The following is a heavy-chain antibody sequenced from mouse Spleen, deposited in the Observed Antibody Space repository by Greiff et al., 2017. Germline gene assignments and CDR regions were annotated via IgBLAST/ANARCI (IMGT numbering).Heavy chain of an antibody. CDR3: VRQPNWAEYAMDY. V-gene: IGHV10-1*02. CDR1: GFTFNTYA. D-gene: IGHD4-1*01. Sequence: EVKLMESGGGLVRPKGSLKLSCAASGFTFNTYAMNWVRQAPGKGLEWVARIRSKSNNYATYYADSVKDRFTISRDDSQSMLYLQMNNLKTEDTAMYYCVRQPNWAEYAMDYWGQGTSVTVSS. CDR2: IRSKSNNYAT. J-gene: IGHJ4*01.